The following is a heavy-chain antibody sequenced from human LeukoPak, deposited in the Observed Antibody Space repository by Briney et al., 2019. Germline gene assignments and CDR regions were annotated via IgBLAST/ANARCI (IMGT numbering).Heavy chain of an antibody. CDR1: GGSFSGYY. J-gene: IGHJ4*02. CDR2: INHSGST. D-gene: IGHD3-3*01. Sequence: PSETLSLTCAVYGGSFSGYYWSWIRQPPGKGLEWIGEINHSGSTNYNPSLKSRVTISVDTSKNQFSLKLSSVTAADTAVYYCXRKXSYDFWSGPLEDYFDYWGQGTLVTVSS. CDR3: XRKXSYDFWSGPLEDYFDY. V-gene: IGHV4-34*01.